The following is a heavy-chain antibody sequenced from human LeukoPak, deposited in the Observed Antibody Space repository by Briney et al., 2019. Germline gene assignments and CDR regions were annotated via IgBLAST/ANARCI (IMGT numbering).Heavy chain of an antibody. Sequence: GGSLRLSCAASGFTFSSYGMHWVRQAPGKGLEWVAVLSYEGNYKYYADSVKGRFAISRDNSENTLYLQMNSLRAEDTAVYYCARYAEYAVSTPCYWGQGTLVTVSS. J-gene: IGHJ4*02. CDR2: LSYEGNYK. D-gene: IGHD2-8*01. V-gene: IGHV3-30*03. CDR3: ARYAEYAVSTPCY. CDR1: GFTFSSYG.